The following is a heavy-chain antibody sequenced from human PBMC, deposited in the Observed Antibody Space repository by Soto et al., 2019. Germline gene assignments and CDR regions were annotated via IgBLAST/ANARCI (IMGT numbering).Heavy chain of an antibody. Sequence: SETLSLTCTVSGDSVSNSGYYWGWIRQSPGKRLEWIGSVSFSGSKYYNPSLRSRVTFSVDTSKTLISLKLRSVTAADTAVYYCARVRTYSTVTKRYNWFDPWGQGTLVTVSS. CDR2: VSFSGSK. D-gene: IGHD4-4*01. J-gene: IGHJ5*02. CDR1: GDSVSNSGYY. V-gene: IGHV4-39*01. CDR3: ARVRTYSTVTKRYNWFDP.